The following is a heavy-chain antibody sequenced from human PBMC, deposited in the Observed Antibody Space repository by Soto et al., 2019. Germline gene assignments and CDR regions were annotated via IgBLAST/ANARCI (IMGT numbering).Heavy chain of an antibody. J-gene: IGHJ6*02. CDR2: IYHSGST. Sequence: PSEILSLTCAVSGGSIRSGGYPRSWIRQPTGKGMKWIGYIYHSGSTYYNTSLKSRVTISVDRSNNQFSLKLSSVTAADTAVYYCAGSRNYYNSGMDVWGQGTMVTVSS. V-gene: IGHV4-30-2*01. CDR3: AGSRNYYNSGMDV. D-gene: IGHD3-22*01. CDR1: GGSIRSGGYP.